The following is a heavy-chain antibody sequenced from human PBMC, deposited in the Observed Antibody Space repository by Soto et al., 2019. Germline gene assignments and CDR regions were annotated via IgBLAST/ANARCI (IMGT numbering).Heavy chain of an antibody. J-gene: IGHJ6*02. D-gene: IGHD3-3*01. V-gene: IGHV3-30-3*01. Sequence: QVQLVESGGGVVQPGRSLRLSCAASGFTFSSYAMHWVRQAPGKGLEWVAVISYDGSNKYYADSVKGRFTISRDNSKNTLYLQMNSLRAEDTAVYYCARDWNRITISHYYYYGMDVWGQGTTVTVSS. CDR3: ARDWNRITISHYYYYGMDV. CDR2: ISYDGSNK. CDR1: GFTFSSYA.